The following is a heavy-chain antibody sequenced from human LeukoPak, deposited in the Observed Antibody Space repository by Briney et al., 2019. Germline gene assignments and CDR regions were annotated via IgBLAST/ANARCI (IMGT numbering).Heavy chain of an antibody. Sequence: GGSLRLSCAASGFTFSSYSMNWVRQAPGKGLEWVSSISSSSSYIYYADSVKGRFTISRDNAKNSLYLQMNSLRAEDTAVYYCARGPPVFGELPNFDPWGQGTLVTVSS. D-gene: IGHD3-10*02. V-gene: IGHV3-21*01. CDR2: ISSSSSYI. CDR3: ARGPPVFGELPNFDP. J-gene: IGHJ5*02. CDR1: GFTFSSYS.